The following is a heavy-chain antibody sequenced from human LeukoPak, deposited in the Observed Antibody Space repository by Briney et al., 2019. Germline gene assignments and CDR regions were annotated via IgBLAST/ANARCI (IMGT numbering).Heavy chain of an antibody. CDR2: ISYDGSNK. J-gene: IGHJ5*02. D-gene: IGHD3-22*01. CDR3: ARDRYYYDSSGSEFDP. CDR1: GFTFSSYA. V-gene: IGHV3-30-3*01. Sequence: GGSLRLSCAASGFTFSSYAMDWVRQAPGKGLEWVAFISYDGSNKYYADSVKGRFTISRDNSKNTPYLQMNSLRAEDTAVYYCARDRYYYDSSGSEFDPWGQGTLATVSS.